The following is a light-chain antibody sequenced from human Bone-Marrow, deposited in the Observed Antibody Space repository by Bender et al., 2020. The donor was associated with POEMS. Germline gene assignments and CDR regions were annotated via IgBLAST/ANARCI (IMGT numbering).Light chain of an antibody. J-gene: IGLJ1*01. CDR3: FSNAGSSV. CDR2: EGI. CDR1: GRDVGNFRL. Sequence: QSALTQPASVSGSPGQSISIPCTGVGRDVGNFRLVSWYQQPPGTAPKLIIYEGIKRPSGVSDRFSGSKSGSTASLTISGLQIEDEADYYCFSNAGSSVFGLGTKVTVL. V-gene: IGLV2-23*01.